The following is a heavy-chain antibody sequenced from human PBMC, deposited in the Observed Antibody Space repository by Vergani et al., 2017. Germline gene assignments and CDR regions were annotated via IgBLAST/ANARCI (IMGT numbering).Heavy chain of an antibody. J-gene: IGHJ6*03. Sequence: QVQLQESGPGLVKPSETLSLTCTVSGGSISSYYWSWIRQPPGKGLEWIGYIYYSGSTNYNPFLKSRVTISVDTSKNQFSLKLSSGTAADTAVYYCTRGVWYDSNYYYYMDVWGKGTTVTVSS. CDR2: IYYSGST. CDR3: TRGVWYDSNYYYYMDV. CDR1: GGSISSYY. D-gene: IGHD3-22*01. V-gene: IGHV4-59*01.